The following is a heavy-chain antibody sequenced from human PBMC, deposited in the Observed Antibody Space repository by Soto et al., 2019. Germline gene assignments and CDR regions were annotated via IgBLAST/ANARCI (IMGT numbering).Heavy chain of an antibody. CDR2: INGANGNT. J-gene: IGHJ6*02. Sequence: QVQVVQSGAEVKKPGASVKVSCKASGYSFSTYSMHWVRQAPGQGLEWMGWINGANGNTRHSQKFKDRVSISGDTPASTGYMELSSLRSEDTAVYYCARGKGMEENYYYHGMDVWGPGTTVIVSS. D-gene: IGHD1-1*01. CDR1: GYSFSTYS. CDR3: ARGKGMEENYYYHGMDV. V-gene: IGHV1-3*01.